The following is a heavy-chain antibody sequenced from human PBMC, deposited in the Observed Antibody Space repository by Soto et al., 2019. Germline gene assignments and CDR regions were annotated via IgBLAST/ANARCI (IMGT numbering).Heavy chain of an antibody. CDR2: INAGNGNT. Sequence: ASVKVSCKASGYTFTSYAMHWVRQAPGQRLEWMGWINAGNGNTKYSQKFQGRVTITRDTSASTAYMELSSLRSEDTAVYYCAAITMVRGVPDKKYYGMDVWGQGTTVTVSS. D-gene: IGHD3-10*01. V-gene: IGHV1-3*01. J-gene: IGHJ6*02. CDR1: GYTFTSYA. CDR3: AAITMVRGVPDKKYYGMDV.